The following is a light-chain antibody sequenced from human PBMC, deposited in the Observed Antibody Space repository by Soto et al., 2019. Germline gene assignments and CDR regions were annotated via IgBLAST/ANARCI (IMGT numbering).Light chain of an antibody. CDR2: GAS. Sequence: EIVLTQSPGTLSLSPGERATLSCRASQSVSSSYLAWYQQKPGLAPRLLIYGASTRATGIPDKFSGSGSGTDFTLTISRLEPEDFAVYYCQQYGSAPTTFGQGTRLEIE. V-gene: IGKV3-20*01. J-gene: IGKJ5*01. CDR3: QQYGSAPTT. CDR1: QSVSSSY.